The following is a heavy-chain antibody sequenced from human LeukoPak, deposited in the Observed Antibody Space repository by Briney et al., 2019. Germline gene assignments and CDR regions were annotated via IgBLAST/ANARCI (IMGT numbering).Heavy chain of an antibody. Sequence: GESLRLSCAASGFTFTTYWMNWVRQAPGKGLEWVSYISSSGSTIYYADSVKGRFTISRDNAKNSLYLQMNSLRAEDTAVYYCAELGITMIGGVWGKGTTVTISS. CDR3: AELGITMIGGV. CDR1: GFTFTTYW. D-gene: IGHD3-10*02. V-gene: IGHV3-48*04. CDR2: ISSSGSTI. J-gene: IGHJ6*04.